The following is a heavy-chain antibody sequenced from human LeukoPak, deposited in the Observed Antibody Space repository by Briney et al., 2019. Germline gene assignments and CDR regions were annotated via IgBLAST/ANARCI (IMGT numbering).Heavy chain of an antibody. CDR3: ARFPIYYDSSGYYSSYYYYGMDV. Sequence: SETLSLTCAVYGGSFSGYYWSWIRQPPGKGLEWIGEINHSGSTNYNPSLKSRVTISVDTSKNQFSLKLSSVTAADTAVYYCARFPIYYDSSGYYSSYYYYGMDVWGQGTTVTVSS. D-gene: IGHD3-22*01. V-gene: IGHV4-34*01. J-gene: IGHJ6*02. CDR2: INHSGST. CDR1: GGSFSGYY.